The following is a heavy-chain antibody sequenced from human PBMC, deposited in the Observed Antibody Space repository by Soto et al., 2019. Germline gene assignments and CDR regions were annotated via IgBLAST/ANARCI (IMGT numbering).Heavy chain of an antibody. J-gene: IGHJ6*02. CDR2: IYYSEST. V-gene: IGHV4-39*01. CDR1: GGSISSSSYN. Sequence: QLQLQESGPGLVKPSATLSLTCTVSGGSISSSSYNWGWTRQPQGQGLEWSGSIYYSESTYYNPSLKSLVPTSVHTPKNQFSLKLSSVTDADTAVCYCARDYCGSGSFYYYYGMDVWGQGTTVTVSS. D-gene: IGHD3-10*01. CDR3: ARDYCGSGSFYYYYGMDV.